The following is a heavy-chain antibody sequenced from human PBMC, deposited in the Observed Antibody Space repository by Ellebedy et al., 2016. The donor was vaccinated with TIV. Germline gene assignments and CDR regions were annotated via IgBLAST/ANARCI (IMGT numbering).Heavy chain of an antibody. D-gene: IGHD2-8*02. V-gene: IGHV3-30*18. CDR1: GFTFSSYG. CDR2: ISYDGSNK. CDR3: VKAWWD. J-gene: IGHJ4*02. Sequence: GESLKISCAASGFTFSSYGMHWVRQAPGKGLEWVAVISYDGSNKYYADSVKGRFTISRDNSKNTLYLQMNSLRAEDTAVYYCVKAWWDWGQGTLVTVSS.